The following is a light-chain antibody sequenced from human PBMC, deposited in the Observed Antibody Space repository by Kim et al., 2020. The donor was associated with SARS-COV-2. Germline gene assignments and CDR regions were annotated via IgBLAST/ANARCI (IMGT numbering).Light chain of an antibody. V-gene: IGLV2-14*01. CDR2: EVH. J-gene: IGLJ1*01. Sequence: GQAIATSCTGTSHDVARYESVSWYQQHPRKGPKLLIYEVHARPSGISNRFSVSKSGDTAFLIISGLQAEDEADYNCSSHTTSSTYVFGSGTKVTVL. CDR3: SSHTTSSTYV. CDR1: SHDVARYES.